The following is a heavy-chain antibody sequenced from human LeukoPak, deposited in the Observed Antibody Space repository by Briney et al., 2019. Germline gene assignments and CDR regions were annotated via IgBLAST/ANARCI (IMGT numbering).Heavy chain of an antibody. V-gene: IGHV3-30*02. D-gene: IGHD3-16*01. J-gene: IGHJ6*03. CDR3: ARDGGVTHYYYYMDV. CDR2: IRYDGSNK. Sequence: GGSLRLSCAASGFTFSRYGMHWVRQAPGKWLEWVAFIRYDGSNKYYADSVKGRFTISRDNSKNTLYLQMNSLRAEDTAVYYCARDGGVTHYYYYMDVWGEGTTVTVSS. CDR1: GFTFSRYG.